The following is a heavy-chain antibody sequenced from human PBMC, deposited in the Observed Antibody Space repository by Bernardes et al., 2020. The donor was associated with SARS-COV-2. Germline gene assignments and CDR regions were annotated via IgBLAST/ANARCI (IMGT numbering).Heavy chain of an antibody. V-gene: IGHV3-23*01. CDR2: ISVTGGST. Sequence: GGSLRLSCAASGFTFSSYAMSWVRQAPGKGLEWVSAISVTGGSTYSADSVKGRFTISRDNSKNTLYLQMNSLRAEDTAVYYCAKDAGIGLTTWGQGTLVTVSS. J-gene: IGHJ4*02. D-gene: IGHD6-13*01. CDR3: AKDAGIGLTT. CDR1: GFTFSSYA.